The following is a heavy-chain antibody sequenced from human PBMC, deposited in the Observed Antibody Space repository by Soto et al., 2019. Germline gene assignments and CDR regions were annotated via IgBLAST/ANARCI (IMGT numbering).Heavy chain of an antibody. CDR1: GVSLNTADTW. CDR2: YHSGGST. V-gene: IGHV4-30-4*01. D-gene: IGHD1-1*01. J-gene: IGHJ6*02. CDR3: VRSRQMESGNDYGLDV. Sequence: QVHLQESGSGLVKPSQSLSLTCTVSGVSLNTADTWWSWIRQYPGKGLEFIGYYHSGGSTYYDASFSSRVIISADTSNSQFSLKLSSVTVADTAVYFCVRSRQMESGNDYGLDVWGQGTTVTVSS.